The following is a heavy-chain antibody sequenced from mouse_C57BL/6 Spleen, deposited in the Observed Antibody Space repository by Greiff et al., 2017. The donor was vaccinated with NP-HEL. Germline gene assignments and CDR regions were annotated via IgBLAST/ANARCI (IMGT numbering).Heavy chain of an antibody. Sequence: EVHLVESGGGLVQPKGSLKLSCAASGFTFNTYAMHWVRQAPGKGLEWVARIRSKSSNYATYYDDSGKDRFTISRDDSQSMLYLQMNNLKTEDTAMYYCVREQGSSGSSHWYFDVWGTGTTVTVSS. V-gene: IGHV10-3*01. CDR2: IRSKSSNYAT. J-gene: IGHJ1*03. CDR1: GFTFNTYA. D-gene: IGHD1-1*01. CDR3: VREQGSSGSSHWYFDV.